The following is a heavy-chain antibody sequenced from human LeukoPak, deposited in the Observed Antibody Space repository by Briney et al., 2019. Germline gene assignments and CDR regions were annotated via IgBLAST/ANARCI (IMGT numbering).Heavy chain of an antibody. CDR3: ATSYDTSGYYLFDY. V-gene: IGHV4-39*01. J-gene: IGHJ4*02. CDR1: GGSISSSRNS. Sequence: PSETLSLTCTVSGGSISSSRNSWAWIRQPPGKGLEWIGSIYSSGSTFYNPSLKSRVTISVDTSKKQFSLKLTSVTAAGTAVYYCATSYDTSGYYLFDYWGQGTLVTVSS. D-gene: IGHD3-22*01. CDR2: IYSSGST.